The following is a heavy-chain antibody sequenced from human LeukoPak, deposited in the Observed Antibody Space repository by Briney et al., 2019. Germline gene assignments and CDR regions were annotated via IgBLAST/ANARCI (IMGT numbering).Heavy chain of an antibody. V-gene: IGHV4-59*01. CDR1: GGSISSYY. J-gene: IGHJ4*02. D-gene: IGHD1-26*01. CDR3: ARGPGWGGSYRENYFDY. CDR2: IYYSGST. Sequence: SETLSLTCTVSGGSISSYYWSWIRQPPGKGLEWIGYIYYSGSTNYNPSLKSRVTISVDTSKNQFSLKLSSVTAADTAVYYCARGPGWGGSYRENYFDYWGQGTLVTVSS.